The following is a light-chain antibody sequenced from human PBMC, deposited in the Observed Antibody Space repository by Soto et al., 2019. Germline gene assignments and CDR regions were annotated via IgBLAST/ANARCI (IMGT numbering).Light chain of an antibody. J-gene: IGLJ1*01. CDR1: NIGSKS. V-gene: IGLV3-21*02. CDR2: ADS. CDR3: QVWDSSSDHYV. Sequence: SYELTQPPSVSVAPGQMARITCGGNNIGSKSVHWYQQKPGQAPVLVVYADSDRPSGIPERFSGSNSGDTATLTISRVEAGDEADYYCQVWDSSSDHYVFGTGTKVTVL.